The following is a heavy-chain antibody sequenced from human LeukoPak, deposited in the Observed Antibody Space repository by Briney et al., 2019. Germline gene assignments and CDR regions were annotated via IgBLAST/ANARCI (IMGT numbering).Heavy chain of an antibody. J-gene: IGHJ5*02. CDR2: IYHSGST. CDR1: GYSISSGYY. V-gene: IGHV4-38-2*02. Sequence: SETLSLTCTVSGYSISSGYYWGWIRQPPGKGLEWIGSIYHSGSTYYNPSLKSRVTISVDTSKNQFSLKLSSVTAADTAVYYCARQGDWFDPWGQGTLVTVSS. CDR3: ARQGDWFDP.